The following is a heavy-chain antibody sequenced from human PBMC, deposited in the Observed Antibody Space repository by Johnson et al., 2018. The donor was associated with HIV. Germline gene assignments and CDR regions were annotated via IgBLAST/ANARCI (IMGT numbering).Heavy chain of an antibody. CDR1: GFTFNSYG. CDR2: ISYDGSNK. V-gene: IGHV3-30*18. J-gene: IGHJ3*02. D-gene: IGHD5-24*01. Sequence: QVQLVESGGGVVQPGRSLRLSCAASGFTFNSYGMHWVRQAPGKGLEWVAVISYDGSNKYYADSVKGRFTISRDNSKNTLYLQMNSLRAEDTAVYYCAKDLSAISGDAFDIWGQGTMVTVSS. CDR3: AKDLSAISGDAFDI.